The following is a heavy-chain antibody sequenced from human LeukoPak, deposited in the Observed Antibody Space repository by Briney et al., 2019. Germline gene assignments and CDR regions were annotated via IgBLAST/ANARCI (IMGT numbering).Heavy chain of an antibody. J-gene: IGHJ4*02. CDR3: AFGPAAPTLFDY. V-gene: IGHV3-23*01. CDR1: GFTFSSYS. Sequence: GGSLRLSCAASGFTFSSYSMNWVRQAPGKGLEWVSAISGSGGSTYYADSVKGRFTISRGNSKNTLYLQMNSLRAEDTAVYYCAFGPAAPTLFDYWGQGTLVTVSS. D-gene: IGHD2-2*01. CDR2: ISGSGGST.